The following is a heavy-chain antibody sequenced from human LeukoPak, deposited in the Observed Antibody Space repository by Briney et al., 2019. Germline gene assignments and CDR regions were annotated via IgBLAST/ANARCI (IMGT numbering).Heavy chain of an antibody. Sequence: ASVKVSCKASGYTFTSYDINWVRQATGQGLEWMGWMNPNSGNTGYAQKFQGRVTITRNTSISTAYMELSSLRSEDTAVYYCAMTRYSSSWYSWFDPWGQGTLVTVSS. D-gene: IGHD6-13*01. CDR1: GYTFTSYD. CDR2: MNPNSGNT. V-gene: IGHV1-8*03. J-gene: IGHJ5*02. CDR3: AMTRYSSSWYSWFDP.